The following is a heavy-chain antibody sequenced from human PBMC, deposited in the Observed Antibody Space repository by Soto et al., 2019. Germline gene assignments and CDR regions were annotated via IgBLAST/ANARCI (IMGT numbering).Heavy chain of an antibody. V-gene: IGHV3-23*01. CDR2: ISGSGGNT. Sequence: VQLLESGGGLVQPGGSLRLSCAASGFTFSSYAMNWVRQAPGKGLEWVSAISGSGGNTYYADSVKGRFTISRDNSKNTLYLQMNSLRAEDTAVYYCAKEGGKGGGYFDYWGQGTLVTVSS. CDR3: AKEGGKGGGYFDY. CDR1: GFTFSSYA. D-gene: IGHD3-16*01. J-gene: IGHJ4*02.